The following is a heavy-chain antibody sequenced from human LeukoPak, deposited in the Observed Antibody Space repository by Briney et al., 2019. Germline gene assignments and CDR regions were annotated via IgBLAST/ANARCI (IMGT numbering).Heavy chain of an antibody. CDR2: INPHSGGT. CDR1: GSTFSAYS. CDR3: ATEGGGDYYHFMDV. Sequence: ASVTVSCKTSGSTFSAYSINWVRQAPGQGLEWMGWINPHSGGTNYAQKFQGKVTMTWNTSLSTAYMGLTSLTSADRAVYYCATEGGGDYYHFMDVWGKGTTVTVSS. V-gene: IGHV1-2*02. J-gene: IGHJ6*03. D-gene: IGHD2-21*01.